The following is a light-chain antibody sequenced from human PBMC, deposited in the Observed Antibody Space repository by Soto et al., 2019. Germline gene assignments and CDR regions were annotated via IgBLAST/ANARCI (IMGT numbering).Light chain of an antibody. CDR3: QQYNSYPST. CDR1: QSISSW. J-gene: IGKJ1*01. CDR2: KAS. V-gene: IGKV1-5*03. Sequence: DIQMTQSPSTLSASVGDRVTITCRASQSISSWLAWYQQKQGKAPKLLIYKASGLESGVPSRFSGSGSGTEFTLTISSLQPDDFATYYCQQYNSYPSTFGQGTKVEIK.